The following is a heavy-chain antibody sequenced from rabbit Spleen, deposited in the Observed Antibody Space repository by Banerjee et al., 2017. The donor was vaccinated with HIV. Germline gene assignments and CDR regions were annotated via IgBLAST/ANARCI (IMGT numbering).Heavy chain of an antibody. J-gene: IGHJ3*01. CDR1: GFSFSNKAV. D-gene: IGHD8-1*01. CDR2: INIVTGKS. CDR3: ARDGAGGSYFAL. Sequence: QEQLVESGGGLVQPEGSLTLTCTASGFSFSNKAVMCWVRQAPGKGLEWIACINIVTGKSVYASWAKGRFIMSRTSSTTVTLQMTSLTAADTATYFCARDGAGGSYFALWGQGTLVTVS. V-gene: IGHV1S45*01.